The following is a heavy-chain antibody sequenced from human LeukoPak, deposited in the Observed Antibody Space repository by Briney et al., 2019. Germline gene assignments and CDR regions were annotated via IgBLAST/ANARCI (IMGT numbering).Heavy chain of an antibody. D-gene: IGHD3-9*01. J-gene: IGHJ4*02. V-gene: IGHV4-59*12. CDR2: IYYSGST. CDR3: ATGRSIRYFDY. CDR1: GGSISSYY. Sequence: SETLSLTCTVSGGSISSYYWSWIRQPPGKGLEWIGYIYYSGSTNYNPSLKSRVTISVDTSKSQFSLKLGSATAADTAVYYCATGRSIRYFDYWGQGTLLTVSS.